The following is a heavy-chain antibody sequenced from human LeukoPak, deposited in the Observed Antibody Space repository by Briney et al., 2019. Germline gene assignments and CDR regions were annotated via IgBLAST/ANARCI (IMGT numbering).Heavy chain of an antibody. D-gene: IGHD3-10*01. CDR1: GGSFSGYY. V-gene: IGHV4-34*01. Sequence: SETLSLTCAVYGGSFSGYYWSWIRQPPGKGLEWIGEINHSGSTNYDPSLKSRVTISVDTSKNQFSLKLSSVTAADTAVYYCARGKNRRSMVRGALNWFDPWGQGTLVTVSS. J-gene: IGHJ5*02. CDR2: INHSGST. CDR3: ARGKNRRSMVRGALNWFDP.